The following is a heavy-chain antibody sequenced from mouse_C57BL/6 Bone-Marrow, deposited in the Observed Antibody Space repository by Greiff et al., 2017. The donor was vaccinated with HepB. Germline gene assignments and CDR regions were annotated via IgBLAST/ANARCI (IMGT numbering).Heavy chain of an antibody. V-gene: IGHV1-81*01. CDR2: IYPRSGNP. CDR1: GYTFTSYG. D-gene: IGHD1-1*01. Sequence: VQLQQSGAELARPGASVKLSCKASGYTFTSYGISWVKQRTGQGLEWIGEIYPRSGNPYYNEKLKGKATLTADKSSSTAYMELRSLTSEDSAVYFCARGPYYYGSSYDYFDYWGQGTTLTVSS. CDR3: ARGPYYYGSSYDYFDY. J-gene: IGHJ2*01.